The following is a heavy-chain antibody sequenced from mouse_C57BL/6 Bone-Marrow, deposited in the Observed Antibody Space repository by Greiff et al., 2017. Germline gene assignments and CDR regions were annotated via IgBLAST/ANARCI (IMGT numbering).Heavy chain of an antibody. Sequence: QVQLQQSGAELVKPGASVKISCKASGYAFSSYWMNWVKQRPGKGLEWIGQIYPGDGDTNYNGKFKGKATLTADKSSSTAYMQLSSLTSEDSAVYFCARLRSDYAMYYWGQGTSVTVSS. CDR2: IYPGDGDT. CDR1: GYAFSSYW. J-gene: IGHJ4*01. V-gene: IGHV1-80*01. CDR3: ARLRSDYAMYY.